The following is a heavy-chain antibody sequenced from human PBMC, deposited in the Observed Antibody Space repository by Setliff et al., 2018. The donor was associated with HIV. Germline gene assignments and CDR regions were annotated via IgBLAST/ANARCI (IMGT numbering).Heavy chain of an antibody. CDR2: ISPYNGNT. CDR3: AGVSRSGWFFDW. V-gene: IGHV1-18*01. CDR1: GYTFTSYG. D-gene: IGHD6-19*01. J-gene: IGHJ4*02. Sequence: APVKVSCKTSGYTFTSYGIGWVRQAPGQGLEWMGWISPYNGNTNYAQKLQGRVTMTKDTSTSTAYMELRSLRSDDTAVYYCAGVSRSGWFFDWWGQGSLVTVSS.